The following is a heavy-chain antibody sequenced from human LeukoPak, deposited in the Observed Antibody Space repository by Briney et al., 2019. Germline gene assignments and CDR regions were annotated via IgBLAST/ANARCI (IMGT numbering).Heavy chain of an antibody. CDR3: ARWQLERLFTK. CDR1: GGSIGSHY. CDR2: VYDIGST. J-gene: IGHJ4*02. D-gene: IGHD1-1*01. V-gene: IGHV4-59*11. Sequence: TSETLSLTCTVSGGSIGSHYWTWIRETPGKGLEWIGYVYDIGSTKYNPSLKSRVTISVDTSKNQFSLRLNSVTAADTAVYFCARWQLERLFTKWGQGTLVSVSS.